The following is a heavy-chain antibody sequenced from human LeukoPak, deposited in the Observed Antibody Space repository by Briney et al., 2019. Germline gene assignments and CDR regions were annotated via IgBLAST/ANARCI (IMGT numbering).Heavy chain of an antibody. CDR2: IKQDGSEK. CDR1: GFTFSNYW. D-gene: IGHD3-22*01. J-gene: IGHJ6*03. CDR3: ARDYYDSSGYYYDYYYYYYMDV. Sequence: PGGSLRLSCAASGFTFSNYWMSWVRQAPGKGLEWVANIKQDGSEKYYVDSVKGRFTISRDNAKNSLYVQMNSLRAEDTAVYYCARDYYDSSGYYYDYYYYYYMDVWGKGTTVTVSS. V-gene: IGHV3-7*01.